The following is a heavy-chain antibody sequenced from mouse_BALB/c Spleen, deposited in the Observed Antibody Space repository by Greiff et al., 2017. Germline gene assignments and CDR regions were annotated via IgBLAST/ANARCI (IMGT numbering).Heavy chain of an antibody. CDR1: GYTFTNYW. Sequence: QVQLQQSGAELVRPGTSVKISCKASGYTFTNYWLGWVKQRPGHGLEWIGDIYPGGGYTNYNEKFKGKATLTADTSSSTAYMQLSSLTSEDSAVYFCARGYGKVYAMDYWGQGTSVTVSS. J-gene: IGHJ4*01. V-gene: IGHV1-63*02. CDR2: IYPGGGYT. CDR3: ARGYGKVYAMDY. D-gene: IGHD2-10*02.